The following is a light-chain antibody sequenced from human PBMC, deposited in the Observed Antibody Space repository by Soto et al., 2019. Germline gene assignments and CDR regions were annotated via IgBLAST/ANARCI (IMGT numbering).Light chain of an antibody. V-gene: IGLV1-44*01. CDR1: SSNIGSNT. CDR2: SNN. J-gene: IGLJ3*02. CDR3: AAWDDSLNGPWV. Sequence: QSVLTQPPSASGTPGQRVTISCSGSSSNIGSNTVNWYQQLPGTAPKLLIYSNNQRPSGVPDRFSGSKSGTSASLALSGLQSEDEADYYCAAWDDSLNGPWVFGGGTKLTVL.